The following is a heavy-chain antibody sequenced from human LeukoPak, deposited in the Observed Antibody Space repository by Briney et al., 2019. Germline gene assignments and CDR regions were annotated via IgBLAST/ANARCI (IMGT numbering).Heavy chain of an antibody. Sequence: GASVKVSCKASGYTFTGYYMHWVRQAPGQGLEWMGWINPNSGGTNYAQKFQGWVTTTRDTSISTAYMELSRLRSDDTAVYYCARSKGDTAMVYYFDYWGQGTLVTVSS. CDR2: INPNSGGT. CDR1: GYTFTGYY. V-gene: IGHV1-2*04. J-gene: IGHJ4*02. D-gene: IGHD5-18*01. CDR3: ARSKGDTAMVYYFDY.